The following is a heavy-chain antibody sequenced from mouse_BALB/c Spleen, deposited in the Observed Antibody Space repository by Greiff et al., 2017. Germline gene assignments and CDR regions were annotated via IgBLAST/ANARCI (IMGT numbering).Heavy chain of an antibody. D-gene: IGHD2-4*01. CDR3: ARSRNYDYGYAMDY. Sequence: VQLQQPGAELVKPGASVKLSCKASGYTFTSYWMHWVKQRPGQGLEWIGYINPSTGYTEYNQKFKDKATLTADKSSSTAYMQLSSLTSEDSAVYYCARSRNYDYGYAMDYWGQGTSVTVSS. J-gene: IGHJ4*01. V-gene: IGHV1-7*01. CDR1: GYTFTSYW. CDR2: INPSTGYT.